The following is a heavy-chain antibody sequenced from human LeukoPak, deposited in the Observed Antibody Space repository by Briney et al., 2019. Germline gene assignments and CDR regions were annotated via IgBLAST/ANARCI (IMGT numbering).Heavy chain of an antibody. Sequence: PGGSLRLSCAVSGITLSNYGMSWVRQAPGKGLEWVSVIYSGGSTYYADSVKGRFTISRDNSKNTVYLQMNSLRAEDTAIYYCARAGVLRYLGDWGQGTLVTVSS. J-gene: IGHJ4*02. D-gene: IGHD3-9*01. CDR1: GITLSNYG. CDR3: ARAGVLRYLGD. V-gene: IGHV3-66*01. CDR2: IYSGGST.